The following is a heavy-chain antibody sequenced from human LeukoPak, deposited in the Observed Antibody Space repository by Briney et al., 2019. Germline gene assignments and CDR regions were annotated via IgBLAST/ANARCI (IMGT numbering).Heavy chain of an antibody. CDR2: INPNSGGT. CDR3: ARKKVIRSPEDAFDI. CDR1: GYTFTGYY. D-gene: IGHD2-21*01. Sequence: ASVKVSCKASGYTFTGYYMHWVRQAPGQGLEWMGWINPNSGGTNYAQKFQGRVTMTRDTSISTAYMELSRLRSDDTAVYYCARKKVIRSPEDAFDIWCEGTMVTVSS. V-gene: IGHV1-2*02. J-gene: IGHJ3*02.